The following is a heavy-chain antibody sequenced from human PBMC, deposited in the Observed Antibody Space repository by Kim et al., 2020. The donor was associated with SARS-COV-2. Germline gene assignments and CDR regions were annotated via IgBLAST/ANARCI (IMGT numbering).Heavy chain of an antibody. CDR2: GKT. V-gene: IGHV3-15*01. J-gene: IGHJ4*02. CDR3: STADRSILDY. D-gene: IGHD2-15*01. Sequence: GKTDFAAPVKGRFAISRDDAKNTFYLLMNSLKTEDTAVYYCSTADRSILDYWGQGALVTVSS.